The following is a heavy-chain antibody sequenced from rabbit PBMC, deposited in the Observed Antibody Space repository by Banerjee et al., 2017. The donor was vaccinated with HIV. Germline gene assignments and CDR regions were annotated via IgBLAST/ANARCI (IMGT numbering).Heavy chain of an antibody. CDR1: GIDFNKYFY. D-gene: IGHD4-1*01. CDR2: IVSSSGST. V-gene: IGHV1S40*01. CDR3: ARGIYYSSGWDL. Sequence: QSLEESGGGLVKPGGTLTLTCKASGIDFNKYFYICWVRQAPGKGLELIACIVSSSGSTWYASWVNGRFTISKTSSTTVTLQMTSLTAADTATYFCARGIYYSSGWDLWGPGTLVTVS. J-gene: IGHJ6*01.